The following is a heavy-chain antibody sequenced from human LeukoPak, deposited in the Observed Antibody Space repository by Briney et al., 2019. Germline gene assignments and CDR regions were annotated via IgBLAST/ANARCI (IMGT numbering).Heavy chain of an antibody. CDR2: ISYDGNST. CDR1: GFTFNKYA. V-gene: IGHV3-30-3*01. D-gene: IGHD1-14*01. J-gene: IGHJ4*02. CDR3: ARGKTATTSLNY. Sequence: GKSLRLSCAASGFTFNKYAIHWVRQAPGKGLEWVPVISYDGNSTYYADSVGGRFTISRDNSKNSLYLQVNSLRPEDTAVYYCARGKTATTSLNYWGQGTLVTVSS.